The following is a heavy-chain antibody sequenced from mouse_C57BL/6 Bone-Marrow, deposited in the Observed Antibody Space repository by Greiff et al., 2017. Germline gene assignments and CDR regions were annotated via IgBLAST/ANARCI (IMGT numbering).Heavy chain of an antibody. J-gene: IGHJ3*01. Sequence: VQLQQPGAELVKPGASVKMSCKASGYTFTSYWITWVKQRPGQGLEWIGDIYPGSGSTNYNEKFKSKATLTVDTSSSTAYMQLSSLTSEDSAVYDWAREDYYYGSSYVEFAYWGQGTLVTVSA. D-gene: IGHD1-1*01. CDR2: IYPGSGST. V-gene: IGHV1-55*01. CDR1: GYTFTSYW. CDR3: AREDYYYGSSYVEFAY.